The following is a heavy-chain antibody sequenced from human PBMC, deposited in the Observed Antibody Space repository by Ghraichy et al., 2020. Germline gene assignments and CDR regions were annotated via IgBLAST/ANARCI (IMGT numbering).Heavy chain of an antibody. D-gene: IGHD2-2*01. CDR1: GYTFSRYG. Sequence: ASVKVSCKASGYTFSRYGISWVRQAPGQGREWMGWISAYNGYTNHAQKLPDRVTRPTDTATSTAYLELRSLRSDDTAVYYCARDEHPDCTNTSCYFALRFDPCGQGTLVTVSS. J-gene: IGHJ5*02. CDR3: ARDEHPDCTNTSCYFALRFDP. V-gene: IGHV1-18*01. CDR2: ISAYNGYT.